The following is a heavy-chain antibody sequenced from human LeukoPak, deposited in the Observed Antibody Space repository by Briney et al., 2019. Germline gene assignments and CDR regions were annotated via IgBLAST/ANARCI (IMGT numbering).Heavy chain of an antibody. CDR2: INHSGST. CDR1: GGSFSGYY. D-gene: IGHD6-13*01. J-gene: IGHJ4*02. CDR3: ARGRLPAAGHFDY. Sequence: SETLSLTCVVYGGSFSGYYWTWIRQPPGKGLEWIGEINHSGSTNYHPSLKSRVSISVDTSKNQFSLKLTSVTAADTAVYYCARGRLPAAGHFDYWGQGTLVTVSS. V-gene: IGHV4-34*01.